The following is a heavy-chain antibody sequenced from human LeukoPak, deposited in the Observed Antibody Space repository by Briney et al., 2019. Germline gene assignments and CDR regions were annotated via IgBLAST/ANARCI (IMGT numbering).Heavy chain of an antibody. CDR1: GFXFSDHY. CDR3: ARDDGYGSGSRDSFDI. J-gene: IGHJ3*02. V-gene: IGHV3-11*05. Sequence: GGSLRLSCAASGFXFSDHYMNWVRQAPGKGLEWVSYISGSSDYTNYADSVKGRFTISRDNARNSLYLEMNSLRAEDTAVYYCARDDGYGSGSRDSFDIWGQGTVVTVSS. CDR2: ISGSSDYT. D-gene: IGHD3-10*01.